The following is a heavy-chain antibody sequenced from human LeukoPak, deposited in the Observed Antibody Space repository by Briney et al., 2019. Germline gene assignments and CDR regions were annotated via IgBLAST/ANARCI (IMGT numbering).Heavy chain of an antibody. J-gene: IGHJ4*02. CDR2: IYYSGST. Sequence: SETLSLTCTVSGGSISSYYWTWIRRPPGKGLECIGYIYYSGSTDYNPSLKSRVTISVDTSKNQFSLKLSSVTAAGTAVYYCARRKSGSYWDYWGQGTLVTVSS. V-gene: IGHV4-59*08. D-gene: IGHD1-26*01. CDR3: ARRKSGSYWDY. CDR1: GGSISSYY.